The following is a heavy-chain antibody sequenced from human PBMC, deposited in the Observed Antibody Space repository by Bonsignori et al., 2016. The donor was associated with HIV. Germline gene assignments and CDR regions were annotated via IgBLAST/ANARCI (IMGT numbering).Heavy chain of an antibody. Sequence: WIRQPPGKGLEWIGRIYNTGSTNYNPSLKSRVTMSVDTSKNQFSLKLSSVTAADTAVYYCARWGRKGYYYDSSGYYVFDYWGQGILVTVSS. J-gene: IGHJ4*02. CDR3: ARWGRKGYYYDSSGYYVFDY. CDR2: IYNTGST. V-gene: IGHV4-39*07. D-gene: IGHD3-22*01.